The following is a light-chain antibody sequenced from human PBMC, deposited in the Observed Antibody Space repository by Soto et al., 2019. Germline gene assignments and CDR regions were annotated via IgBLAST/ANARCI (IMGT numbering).Light chain of an antibody. Sequence: EIVLMPAPGTLSLSPGERATLSCRASQSVSSSYLAWYQQKPGQAPRLLIYGASSRATGIPDRFSGSGSGTDFTLTISRLEPEDFAVYYCQLRGFGPGTKVDIK. CDR3: QLRG. V-gene: IGKV3-20*01. J-gene: IGKJ3*01. CDR2: GAS. CDR1: QSVSSSY.